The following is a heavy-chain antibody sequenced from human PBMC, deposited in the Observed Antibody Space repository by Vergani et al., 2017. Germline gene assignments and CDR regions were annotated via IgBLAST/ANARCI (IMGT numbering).Heavy chain of an antibody. CDR2: ISYAGSNK. Sequence: QVQLVESGGGVVQPGRSLRLSCAASGFTFSSYGMHWVRQAPGKGLEWVAVISYAGSNKYYADSVKGRFTISRDNSKNTLYLQMNSLRAEDTAVYYCAKDLDYWGQGTLVTVSS. CDR1: GFTFSSYG. J-gene: IGHJ4*02. V-gene: IGHV3-30*18. CDR3: AKDLDY.